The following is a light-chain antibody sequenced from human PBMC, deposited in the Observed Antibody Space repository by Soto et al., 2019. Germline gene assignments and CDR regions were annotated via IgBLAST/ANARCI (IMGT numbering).Light chain of an antibody. Sequence: QSALTQPPSASGSPGQSVTISCTGTSSDVGGYNYVSWYQQHPGKAPKLMISEVSKRPSGVPDRFSGSKSGNTASLTVSGLYAEDEADYCCSSFAGNNNMVFGGGTKLTVL. J-gene: IGLJ2*01. V-gene: IGLV2-8*01. CDR2: EVS. CDR1: SSDVGGYNY. CDR3: SSFAGNNNMV.